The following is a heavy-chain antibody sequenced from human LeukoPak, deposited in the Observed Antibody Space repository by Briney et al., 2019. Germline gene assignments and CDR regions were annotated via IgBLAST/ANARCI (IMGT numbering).Heavy chain of an antibody. CDR1: GGTFSSYA. J-gene: IGHJ6*02. CDR2: IIPILGIA. V-gene: IGHV1-69*04. CDR3: ASLIAVAGTGYYGMDV. D-gene: IGHD6-19*01. Sequence: SVKVSCKASGGTFSSYAISWVRQAPGQGLEWMGRIIPILGIANYAQKFQGRVTITADKSTSTAYMELSSLRSEDTAVYYCASLIAVAGTGYYGMDVWGQGTTVTVSS.